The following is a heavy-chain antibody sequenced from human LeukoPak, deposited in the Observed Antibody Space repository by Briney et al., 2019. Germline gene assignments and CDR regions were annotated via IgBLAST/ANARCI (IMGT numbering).Heavy chain of an antibody. CDR2: VTGSDGST. J-gene: IGHJ4*02. V-gene: IGHV3-23*01. Sequence: PGGSLRLSCAASGFTFSSYSMNWVRQAPGKGLEWVSTVTGSDGSTFYANSVKGRFTISRDNSKNTVFLHMTSLRAEDTAVYYCTKFDYWGQEVLVTVSS. CDR1: GFTFSSYS. CDR3: TKFDY.